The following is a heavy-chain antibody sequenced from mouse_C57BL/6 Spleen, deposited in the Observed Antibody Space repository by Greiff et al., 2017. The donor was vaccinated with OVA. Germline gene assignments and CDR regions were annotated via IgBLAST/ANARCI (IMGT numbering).Heavy chain of an antibody. V-gene: IGHV1-69*01. CDR3: ARYDYDGFDY. CDR1: GYTFTSYW. CDR2: IDPSDSYT. Sequence: QVQLKQSGAELVMPGASVKLSCKASGYTFTSYWMHWVKQRPGQGLEWIGEIDPSDSYTNYNQKFKGKSTLTVDKSSSTAYMQLSSLTSEDSAVYYCARYDYDGFDYWGQGTTLTVSS. J-gene: IGHJ2*01. D-gene: IGHD2-4*01.